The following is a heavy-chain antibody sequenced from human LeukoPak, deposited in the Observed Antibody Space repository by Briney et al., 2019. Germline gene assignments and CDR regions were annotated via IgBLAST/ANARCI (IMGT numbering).Heavy chain of an antibody. CDR3: AKLNLGEMAYFDS. J-gene: IGHJ4*02. Sequence: SGGSLRLSCAASGFIFSSYVMGWVRQAPGKGLEWVSSISVGGGDTFASDSAKGRFTITRENSKNTLYLQMTGLRVEDTAVYFCAKLNLGEMAYFDSWGQGTLVTVSS. CDR2: ISVGGGDT. V-gene: IGHV3-23*01. D-gene: IGHD3-16*01. CDR1: GFIFSSYV.